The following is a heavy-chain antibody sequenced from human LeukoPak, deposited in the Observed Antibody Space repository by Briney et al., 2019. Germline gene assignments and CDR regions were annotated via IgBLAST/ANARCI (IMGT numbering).Heavy chain of an antibody. J-gene: IGHJ3*02. V-gene: IGHV1-2*02. CDR2: ISPNSGGT. D-gene: IGHD2-21*02. CDR3: ARHIVVVTPTLNDAFDI. Sequence: ASVKVSCKASGYTFTGYYMHWVRQAPGQGLEWMGWISPNSGGTNYAQKFQGRVTMTRDTSINTAYMEVSRLRSDDTAVYYCARHIVVVTPTLNDAFDIWGQGTMVTVSS. CDR1: GYTFTGYY.